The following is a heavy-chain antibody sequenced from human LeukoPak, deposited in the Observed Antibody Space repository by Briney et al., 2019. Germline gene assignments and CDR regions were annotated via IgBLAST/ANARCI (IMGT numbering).Heavy chain of an antibody. D-gene: IGHD6-19*01. J-gene: IGHJ4*02. CDR2: TYHSGST. Sequence: SETLSLTCTVSGGSISSYYWSWIRQPPGKGLEWIGYTYHSGSTYYNPSLKSRVTISVDRSKNQFSLKLSSVTAADTAVYYCAGERGEEYSSGWYKTNYFDNWGQGIRVTVSS. V-gene: IGHV4-59*12. CDR3: AGERGEEYSSGWYKTNYFDN. CDR1: GGSISSYY.